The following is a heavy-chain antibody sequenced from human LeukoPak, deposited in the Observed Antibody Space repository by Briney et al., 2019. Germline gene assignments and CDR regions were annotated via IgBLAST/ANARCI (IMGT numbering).Heavy chain of an antibody. CDR2: IKQDGSEK. Sequence: GGSLRLSCAASGFTFSSYWMSWVRQAPGKGLEWVANIKQDGSEKYYVDSVKGRFTISRDNAKNSLYLQMNSLRAEDTAVYYCAKGGLWEYGDYVSGYWGQGTLVTVSS. V-gene: IGHV3-7*03. J-gene: IGHJ4*02. D-gene: IGHD4-17*01. CDR3: AKGGLWEYGDYVSGY. CDR1: GFTFSSYW.